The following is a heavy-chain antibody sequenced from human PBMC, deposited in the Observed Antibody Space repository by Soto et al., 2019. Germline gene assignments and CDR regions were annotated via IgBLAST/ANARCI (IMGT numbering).Heavy chain of an antibody. D-gene: IGHD3-9*01. V-gene: IGHV3-30-3*01. Sequence: GGSLRLSCAASGFTFSSYAMHWVRQAPGKGLEWVAVISYDGSNKYYADSVKGRFTISRDNSKNTLYLQMNSLRAEDTAVYYCARGDYDILTGYYPGAFDIWGQGTMVT. CDR1: GFTFSSYA. CDR3: ARGDYDILTGYYPGAFDI. CDR2: ISYDGSNK. J-gene: IGHJ3*02.